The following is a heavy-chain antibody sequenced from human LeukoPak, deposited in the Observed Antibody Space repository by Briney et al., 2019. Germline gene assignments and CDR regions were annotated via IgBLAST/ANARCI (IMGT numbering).Heavy chain of an antibody. V-gene: IGHV1-2*06. CDR3: AREGCSSTTCLTNRFDR. CDR2: IYTNSGGT. Sequence: GASVKVSCKASGYTFTGYYMHWVRQAPGQGHEWMGRIYTNSGGTNYAQKFQGRFTMTRDTSVSTIYMEPSRLRFDATAVYYSAREGCSSTTCLTNRFDRWGQGTLVTVSS. CDR1: GYTFTGYY. J-gene: IGHJ5*02. D-gene: IGHD2/OR15-2a*01.